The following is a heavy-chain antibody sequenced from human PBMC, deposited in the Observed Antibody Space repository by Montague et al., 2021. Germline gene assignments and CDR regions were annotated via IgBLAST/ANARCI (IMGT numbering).Heavy chain of an antibody. Sequence: SETLSLTCTVSGGSTSSTSYYWGWIRQPPGKELESIGVIYYNGSTYHNPSLKSRVTVSIDTSKNQFSLKLISVTAADTAVYFCARSLYCKGGSCYSGFDPWGQGTLVTVSS. CDR1: GGSTSSTSYY. CDR3: ARSLYCKGGSCYSGFDP. J-gene: IGHJ5*02. D-gene: IGHD2-15*01. CDR2: IYYNGST. V-gene: IGHV4-39*01.